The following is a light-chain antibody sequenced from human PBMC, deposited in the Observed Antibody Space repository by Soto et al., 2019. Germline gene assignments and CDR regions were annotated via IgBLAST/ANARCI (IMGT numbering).Light chain of an antibody. V-gene: IGKV1-39*01. CDR1: QSISSY. CDR2: ATS. J-gene: IGKJ1*01. CDR3: QQGYSTRWT. Sequence: DIRMTQSPSSLSASVGDRVTITCRASQSISSYLNWYQQRPGKAPNLLIYATSSLQSGVPSRFSGSGSGTDFALTSGPLQPEDFATYYCQQGYSTRWTFGQGTKVEIK.